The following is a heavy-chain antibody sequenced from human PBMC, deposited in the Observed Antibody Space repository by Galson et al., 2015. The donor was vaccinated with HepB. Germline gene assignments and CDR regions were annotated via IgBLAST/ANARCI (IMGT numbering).Heavy chain of an antibody. V-gene: IGHV4-39*01. J-gene: IGHJ6*02. D-gene: IGHD6-13*01. CDR2: IYYSGNV. CDR3: ARQRKSSGWYEAHYYYNVMDV. Sequence: TLSLTCTVSGGSIDSTSYYWGWIRQTPGKGLEWIGTIYYSGNVYYSPSFKSRVTISVDTSKKQFSLRLNSVTAADTAVYYCARQRKSSGWYEAHYYYNVMDVWGHGTTVTVSS. CDR1: GGSIDSTSYY.